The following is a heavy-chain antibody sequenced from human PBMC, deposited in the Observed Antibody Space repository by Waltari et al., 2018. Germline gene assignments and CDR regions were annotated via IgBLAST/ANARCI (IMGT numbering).Heavy chain of an antibody. CDR2: INHSGST. CDR3: ARGCLETYSSSWYPWRLACDS. Sequence: QVQLQQWGAGLLKPSETLSLTCAVYGGSFSGYYWSWIRQPPGQGLEWIGEINHSGSTNENPSLKSRVTISGDTSKNQFSLKLSSVTAADTAVYYCARGCLETYSSSWYPWRLACDSWGQGTLVIVSS. CDR1: GGSFSGYY. V-gene: IGHV4-34*01. J-gene: IGHJ4*02. D-gene: IGHD6-13*01.